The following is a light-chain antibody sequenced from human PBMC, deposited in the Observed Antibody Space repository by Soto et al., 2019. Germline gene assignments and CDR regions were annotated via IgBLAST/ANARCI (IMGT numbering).Light chain of an antibody. J-gene: IGKJ1*01. Sequence: EIRMTQSPSTLSASTGDRVTLTCRASQGIGGSLAWYQHKPGQAPRLLIYGASALAAGVPARFSGSGSGTEFTLTITGLQTEDFAVYYCQHYRSWAQAFGPGTKVDIK. CDR3: QHYRSWAQA. CDR2: GAS. V-gene: IGKV1-5*01. CDR1: QGIGGS.